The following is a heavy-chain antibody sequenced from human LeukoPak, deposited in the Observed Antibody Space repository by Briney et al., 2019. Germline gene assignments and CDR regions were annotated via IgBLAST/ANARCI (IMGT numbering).Heavy chain of an antibody. Sequence: GGSLRLSCAASGFTFNGSAMHWVRQASGKGLEWVGRIRSKANSYATAYAASVKGRFTISRDDSKNTAYLQMNSLKTEDTAVYYCTRRGSITGTTSDYWGQGTLVTVSS. J-gene: IGHJ4*02. CDR3: TRRGSITGTTSDY. V-gene: IGHV3-73*01. CDR1: GFTFNGSA. CDR2: IRSKANSYAT. D-gene: IGHD1-20*01.